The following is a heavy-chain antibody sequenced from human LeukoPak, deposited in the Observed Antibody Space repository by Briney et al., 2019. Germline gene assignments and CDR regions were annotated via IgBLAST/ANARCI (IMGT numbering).Heavy chain of an antibody. D-gene: IGHD3-10*01. J-gene: IGHJ2*01. CDR2: IHHGGRT. CDR1: GGSLSGYY. V-gene: IGHV4-34*01. CDR3: ARHGDWYFAL. Sequence: SETLSLTCAVYGGSLSGYYWSWIRQPPGKGLEWIGEIHHGGRTKYHPALKSRVTISVDTPNNRFSLKLSSMTAADTAVYYCARHGDWYFALWGPGTLVTVSS.